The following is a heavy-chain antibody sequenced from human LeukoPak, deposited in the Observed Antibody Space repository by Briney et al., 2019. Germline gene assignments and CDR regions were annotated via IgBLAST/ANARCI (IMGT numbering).Heavy chain of an antibody. Sequence: GGSLRLSCAASGFTFSTFAMSWVRQAPGRGLEWVSFITDGGSTHYADSVKGRFTISRDNVNNMLYLHMNSLRAEDTAVYYCASFGISWRSSYWGQGTLVTVSS. D-gene: IGHD2-21*01. CDR2: ITDGGST. J-gene: IGHJ4*02. V-gene: IGHV3-23*01. CDR3: ASFGISWRSSY. CDR1: GFTFSTFA.